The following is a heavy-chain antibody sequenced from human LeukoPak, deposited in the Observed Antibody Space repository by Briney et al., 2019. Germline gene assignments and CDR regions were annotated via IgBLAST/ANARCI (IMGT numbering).Heavy chain of an antibody. V-gene: IGHV3-33*06. CDR1: GFPFSSYG. D-gene: IGHD3-10*01. J-gene: IGHJ4*02. Sequence: GRSLSLSCTASGFPFSSYGLHWVRQAPGKGLEWVAVIGYDGSKKYYADSVRGRFTISRDNSKNTLYLQMNSLRAEDTAVYYCAKSSQLWFGELWGLDYWGQGTLVTVSS. CDR2: IGYDGSKK. CDR3: AKSSQLWFGELWGLDY.